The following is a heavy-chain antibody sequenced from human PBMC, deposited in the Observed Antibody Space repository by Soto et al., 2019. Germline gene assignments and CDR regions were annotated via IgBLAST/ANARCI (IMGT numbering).Heavy chain of an antibody. Sequence: PSETLSLTCAVYGGSFSGYYWSWIRQPPGKGLEWIGEINYSGSTNYNPSLKSRVTISVDTSKNQFSLKLSSVTAADTAVYYCARSSGDFWSGYYPNYWGQGTLVTVSS. D-gene: IGHD3-3*01. CDR1: GGSFSGYY. CDR3: ARSSGDFWSGYYPNY. J-gene: IGHJ4*02. CDR2: INYSGST. V-gene: IGHV4-34*01.